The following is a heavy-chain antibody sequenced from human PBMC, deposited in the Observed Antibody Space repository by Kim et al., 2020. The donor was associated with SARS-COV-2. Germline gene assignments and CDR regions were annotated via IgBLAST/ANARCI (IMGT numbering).Heavy chain of an antibody. D-gene: IGHD6-19*01. J-gene: IGHJ4*02. CDR3: AVGIAVAVYFDY. Sequence: YYVDSVKGRFTISRDNAKNSLYLQMNSLRAEDTAVYYCAVGIAVAVYFDYWGQGTLVTVSS. V-gene: IGHV3-7*01.